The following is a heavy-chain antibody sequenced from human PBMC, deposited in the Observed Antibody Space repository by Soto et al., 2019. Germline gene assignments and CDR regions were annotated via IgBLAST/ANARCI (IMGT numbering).Heavy chain of an antibody. V-gene: IGHV1-8*01. J-gene: IGHJ6*02. CDR2: MNPNSGNT. CDR3: ARGGYSSGWYSSSYYYYGMDV. D-gene: IGHD6-19*01. CDR1: GYTFTSYD. Sequence: ASVKVSCKASGYTFTSYDINWVRQATGQGLAWMGWMNPNSGNTGYAQKFQGRVTMTRNTSISTAYMELSSLRSEDTAVCYCARGGYSSGWYSSSYYYYGMDVWGQGTTVTVSS.